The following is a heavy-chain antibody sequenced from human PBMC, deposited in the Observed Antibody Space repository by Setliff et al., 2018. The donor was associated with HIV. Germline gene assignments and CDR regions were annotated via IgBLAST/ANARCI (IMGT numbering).Heavy chain of an antibody. V-gene: IGHV3-11*03. J-gene: IGHJ4*02. D-gene: IGHD2-15*01. CDR1: GFIFSDFY. CDR3: ASLLPVDY. Sequence: PGGSLRLSCTASGFIFSDFYMSWIRQAPGKGLEWISDIMSSGTYTNYADSVRGRFTISRDNARNSLYLQMSSLRAEDTAVYYCASLLPVDYWGQGTLVTVSS. CDR2: IMSSGTYT.